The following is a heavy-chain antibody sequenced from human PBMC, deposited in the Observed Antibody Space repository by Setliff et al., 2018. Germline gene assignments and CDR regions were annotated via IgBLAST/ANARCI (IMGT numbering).Heavy chain of an antibody. CDR2: IGHTGSI. Sequence: SETLSLTCTVSGYSISSGYIWGWIRQPPGKGLEWVGNIGHTGSINYNPSLKSRLTISRDTSKNQVSLKLNSVTATDTALYYCARDGSNWNDLDYWGHGTLVTVSS. CDR1: GYSISSGYI. CDR3: ARDGSNWNDLDY. D-gene: IGHD1-20*01. J-gene: IGHJ4*01. V-gene: IGHV4-38-2*02.